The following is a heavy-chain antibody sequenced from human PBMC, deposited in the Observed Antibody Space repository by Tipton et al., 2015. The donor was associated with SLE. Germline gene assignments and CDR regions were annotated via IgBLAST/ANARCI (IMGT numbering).Heavy chain of an antibody. D-gene: IGHD2-15*01. V-gene: IGHV1-18*01. J-gene: IGHJ4*02. Sequence: QSGPEVKKPGASVKVSCKASGYTFTTYGITWVRQAPGQGLGWMGWISAYNGNTNYGHGRVTLTTDTSTSTAYMELWSLTPDDTAVYYCARAGGSGGSCAYWGQGTLVTVSS. CDR2: ISAYNGNT. CDR3: ARAGGSGGSCAY. CDR1: GYTFTTYG.